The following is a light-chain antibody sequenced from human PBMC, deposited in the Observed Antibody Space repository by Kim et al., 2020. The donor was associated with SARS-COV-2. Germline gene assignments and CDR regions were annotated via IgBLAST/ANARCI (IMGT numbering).Light chain of an antibody. V-gene: IGKV3-15*01. CDR1: QSVDTN. CDR2: VAS. J-gene: IGKJ2*01. Sequence: EIVMTQSPATLSVSPGERVTLSCRASQSVDTNLAWYQQKPGQAPRLLIYVASTRATDIPARFSGSGSGTEFTLIVSSLQSEDFAVYYCQQYSHWPPYTFGQGTKVDIK. CDR3: QQYSHWPPYT.